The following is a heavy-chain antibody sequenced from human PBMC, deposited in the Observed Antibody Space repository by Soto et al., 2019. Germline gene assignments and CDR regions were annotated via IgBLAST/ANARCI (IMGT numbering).Heavy chain of an antibody. CDR3: ARIPTYYYDSSGYYEDWFDP. CDR2: IFSNDEK. Sequence: SGPTLVNPTETLTLTCTVSGFSLSNARMGVSWIRQPPGKALEWLAHIFSNDEKSYSTSLKSRLTISKGTSKSQVVLTMTNMDPVDTATYYCARIPTYYYDSSGYYEDWFDPWGQGTLVTVSS. D-gene: IGHD3-22*01. J-gene: IGHJ5*02. V-gene: IGHV2-26*01. CDR1: GFSLSNARMG.